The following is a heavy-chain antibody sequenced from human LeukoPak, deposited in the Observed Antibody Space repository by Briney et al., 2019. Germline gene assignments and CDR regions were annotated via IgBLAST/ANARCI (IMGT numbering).Heavy chain of an antibody. J-gene: IGHJ4*02. D-gene: IGHD5-18*01. CDR1: GYTLTELS. V-gene: IGHV1-24*01. CDR3: ARDQVGYSYGLYYFDY. Sequence: ASVKVSCKVSGYTLTELSMHWVRQAPGKGLEWMGGFDPEDGETIYAQKFQGRVTMTEDTSTDTAYMELSSLRSEDTAVYYCARDQVGYSYGLYYFDYWGQGTLVTVSS. CDR2: FDPEDGET.